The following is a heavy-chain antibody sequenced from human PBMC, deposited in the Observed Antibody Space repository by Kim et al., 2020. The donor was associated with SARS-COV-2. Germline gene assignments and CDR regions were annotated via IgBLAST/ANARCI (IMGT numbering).Heavy chain of an antibody. Sequence: YAQKFQGRVTMTRDTSISTAYMELSRLRSDDTAVYYCARRTGDWIYYFDYWGQGTLVTVSS. V-gene: IGHV1-2*02. CDR3: ARRTGDWIYYFDY. D-gene: IGHD2-21*01. J-gene: IGHJ4*02.